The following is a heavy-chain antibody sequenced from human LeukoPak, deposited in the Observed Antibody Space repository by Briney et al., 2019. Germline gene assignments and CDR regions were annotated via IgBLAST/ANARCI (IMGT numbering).Heavy chain of an antibody. Sequence: ASVKVSCKASGYTFTSYDINWVRQATGQGLEWMGWMNPNSGNTGYAQKFQGRVTMTRNTSISTAYMELSSLRSEDTAVYYCARVQGAYCSSTSCRQTEYYYYYMDVWGKGTTVTVSS. CDR1: GYTFTSYD. CDR3: ARVQGAYCSSTSCRQTEYYYYYMDV. J-gene: IGHJ6*03. CDR2: MNPNSGNT. V-gene: IGHV1-8*01. D-gene: IGHD2-2*01.